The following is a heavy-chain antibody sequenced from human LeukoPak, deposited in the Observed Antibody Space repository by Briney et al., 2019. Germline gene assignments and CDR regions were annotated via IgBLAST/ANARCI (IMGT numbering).Heavy chain of an antibody. Sequence: GGSLRLSCAASGFTFSNYDMHWVRQATGKGLEWVSAIGIAGDTYYPASVKGRFTVSRENAENSLYLQMNSLRAGDTAVYYCARVAVAGTGYFDYWGQGTLVTVPS. V-gene: IGHV3-13*01. CDR1: GFTFSNYD. D-gene: IGHD6-19*01. J-gene: IGHJ4*02. CDR3: ARVAVAGTGYFDY. CDR2: IGIAGDT.